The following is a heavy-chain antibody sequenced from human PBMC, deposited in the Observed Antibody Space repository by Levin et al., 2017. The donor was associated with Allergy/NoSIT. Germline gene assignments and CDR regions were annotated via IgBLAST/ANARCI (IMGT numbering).Heavy chain of an antibody. CDR1: GFSVSTNY. D-gene: IGHD3-10*01. J-gene: IGHJ5*02. V-gene: IGHV3-53*01. CDR2: IYSDGRT. Sequence: QTGGSLRLSCAASGFSVSTNYMNWIRQAPGKGLEWVSVIYSDGRTIYADSVKGRVTISRDNLKNTLYLQMNSLGVEDTAVYYCARDQFLHGSASGGWFDPWGQGTLVTVSS. CDR3: ARDQFLHGSASGGWFDP.